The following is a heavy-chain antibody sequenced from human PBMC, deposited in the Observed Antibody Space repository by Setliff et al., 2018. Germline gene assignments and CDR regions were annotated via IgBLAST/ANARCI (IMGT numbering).Heavy chain of an antibody. CDR3: AKDKDFVVVAAYFDS. CDR1: GFTFSSYA. D-gene: IGHD2-21*02. J-gene: IGHJ4*02. CDR2: IRYDGSGK. V-gene: IGHV3-30*02. Sequence: PGGSLSLSCAASGFTFSSYAMHWVRQAPGKGLEWVASIRYDGSGKYYGDSLKGRFTISRDNFENTLYLQMTSLRPEDTAVYYCAKDKDFVVVAAYFDSWGQGTPVTVSS.